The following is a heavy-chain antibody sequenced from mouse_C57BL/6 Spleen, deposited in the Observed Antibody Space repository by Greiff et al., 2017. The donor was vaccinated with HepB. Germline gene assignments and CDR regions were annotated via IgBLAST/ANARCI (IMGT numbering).Heavy chain of an antibody. D-gene: IGHD2-5*01. J-gene: IGHJ4*01. V-gene: IGHV1-80*01. Sequence: VQVVESGAELVKPGASVKISCKASGYAFSSYWMNWVKQRPGKGLEWIGQIYPGDGDTNYNGKFKGKATLTADKSSSTAYMQLSSLTSEDSAVYFCARSPSSYSSYYAMDYWGQGTSVTVSS. CDR2: IYPGDGDT. CDR1: GYAFSSYW. CDR3: ARSPSSYSSYYAMDY.